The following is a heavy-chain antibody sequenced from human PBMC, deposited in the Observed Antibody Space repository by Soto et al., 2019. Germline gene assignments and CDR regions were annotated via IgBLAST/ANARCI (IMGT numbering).Heavy chain of an antibody. CDR2: IYPGDSDT. Sequence: GESLKISCKGSGYRFTSYWIGWVRQMPGKGLEWMGIIYPGDSDTRYSPSFQGQVTISADKSISTAYLQWSSLKASDTAMYYCARRRYCSSTSCFSDAFDIWGQGTMVTVSS. CDR3: ARRRYCSSTSCFSDAFDI. D-gene: IGHD2-2*01. J-gene: IGHJ3*02. V-gene: IGHV5-51*01. CDR1: GYRFTSYW.